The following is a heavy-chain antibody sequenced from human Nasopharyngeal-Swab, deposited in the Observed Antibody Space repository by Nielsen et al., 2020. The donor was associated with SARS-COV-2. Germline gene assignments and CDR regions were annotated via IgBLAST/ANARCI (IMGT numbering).Heavy chain of an antibody. CDR3: ATELLDPYYDFWSGYYRTFDY. V-gene: IGHV3-43*02. CDR1: GFTFDDYA. CDR2: ISGDGGST. D-gene: IGHD3-3*01. Sequence: GESLKISCAASGFTFDDYAMHWVRQAPGKGLEWVSLISGDGGSTYYADSVKGRFTISRDNSKNSLYLQMNSLRTEDTALYYCATELLDPYYDFWSGYYRTFDYWGQGTLVTVSS. J-gene: IGHJ4*02.